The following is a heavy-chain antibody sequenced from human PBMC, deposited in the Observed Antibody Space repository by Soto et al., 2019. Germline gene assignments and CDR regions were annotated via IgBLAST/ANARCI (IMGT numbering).Heavy chain of an antibody. Sequence: SETLSLTCTVSGGSMSRYYWNWIRQPPGKGLEWIGEVYHSGSTRYNPSLKGRVTISVDKPNNQFSLKLTSMTGADTAVYYCATRPPQIVVTLLTFPSWGQGTPVTVSS. J-gene: IGHJ5*02. CDR2: VYHSGST. D-gene: IGHD2-15*01. V-gene: IGHV4-59*12. CDR3: ATRPPQIVVTLLTFPS. CDR1: GGSMSRYY.